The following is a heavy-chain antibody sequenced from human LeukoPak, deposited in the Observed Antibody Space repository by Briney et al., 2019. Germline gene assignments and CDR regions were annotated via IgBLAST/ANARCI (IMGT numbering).Heavy chain of an antibody. CDR1: GFTFSSYG. J-gene: IGHJ6*02. V-gene: IGHV3-30*18. CDR2: ISYDGSNK. Sequence: GGSLRLSCAASGFTFSSYGMHWVRQAPGKGLEWVAVISYDGSNKYYADSVKGRFTISRDNSKNTLYLQMNSLRAEDTAVYYCAKDGWLANYYYYGMDVWGQGTTVTVSS. D-gene: IGHD5-24*01. CDR3: AKDGWLANYYYYGMDV.